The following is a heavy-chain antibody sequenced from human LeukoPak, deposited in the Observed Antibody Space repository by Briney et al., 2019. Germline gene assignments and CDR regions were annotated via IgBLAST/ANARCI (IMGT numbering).Heavy chain of an antibody. CDR1: GGTFSSYA. CDR2: IIPIFGTV. CDR3: ARDHGGLTPGSYYYYMDV. J-gene: IGHJ6*03. V-gene: IGHV1-69*05. D-gene: IGHD3-16*01. Sequence: SVKVSCKASGGTFSSYAISWVRQAPGQGLEWMGGIIPIFGTVNYAQKFQGRVTITTDESTSTAYMELSSLRSEDAAVYYCARDHGGLTPGSYYYYMDVWGKGTTVTVSS.